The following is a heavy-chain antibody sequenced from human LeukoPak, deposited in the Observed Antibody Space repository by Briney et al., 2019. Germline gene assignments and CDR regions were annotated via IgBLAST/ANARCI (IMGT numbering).Heavy chain of an antibody. CDR1: GYTFTSYG. J-gene: IGHJ4*02. Sequence: ASVKVSCKASGYTFTSYGISWVRQAPGQGLEWMGWISAYNGNTNYAQKLQGRVTMTTDTSTSTADMELRSLRSDDSAVYYCARTGEHDSSGYYYAHFDYWGQGTLVTVSS. CDR3: ARTGEHDSSGYYYAHFDY. CDR2: ISAYNGNT. D-gene: IGHD3-22*01. V-gene: IGHV1-18*01.